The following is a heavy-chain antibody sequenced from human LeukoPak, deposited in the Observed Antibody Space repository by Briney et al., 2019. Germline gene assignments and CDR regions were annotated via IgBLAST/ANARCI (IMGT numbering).Heavy chain of an antibody. CDR3: AKLSPIVVVIATRYDAFDI. CDR2: IRYDGSNK. Sequence: GGSLRLSCAASGFTFSSYGMHWVRQAPGKGREWVAFIRYDGSNKYYADSVKGRFTISRDNSKNTLYLQMNSLRAEDTAVYYCAKLSPIVVVIATRYDAFDIWGQGTMVTVSS. D-gene: IGHD2-21*01. CDR1: GFTFSSYG. J-gene: IGHJ3*02. V-gene: IGHV3-30*02.